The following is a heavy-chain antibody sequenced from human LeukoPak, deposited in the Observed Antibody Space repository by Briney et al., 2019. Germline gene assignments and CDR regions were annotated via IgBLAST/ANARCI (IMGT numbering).Heavy chain of an antibody. CDR2: IYHSGTT. Sequence: SGTLSLTCAVSGGSISSNNWWSWVRQPPGKGLEWIGNIYHSGTTHYNPSLKSRVTMSVDTSKNQFSLKLSSVTAADTAVYYCARTIAAAGTFLRGLWFDPWGQGTLVTVSS. J-gene: IGHJ5*02. V-gene: IGHV4-4*02. D-gene: IGHD6-13*01. CDR3: ARTIAAAGTFLRGLWFDP. CDR1: GGSISSNNW.